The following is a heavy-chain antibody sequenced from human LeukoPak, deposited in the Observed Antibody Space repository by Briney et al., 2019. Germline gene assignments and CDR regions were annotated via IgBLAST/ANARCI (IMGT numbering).Heavy chain of an antibody. V-gene: IGHV1-69*06. CDR3: AREQGFGSGWTTFFDY. CDR1: GDTFSSYS. D-gene: IGHD6-19*01. Sequence: ASVKVSCKASGDTFSSYSISWVRQAPGQGLEWMGGIIPIFGTPNYAQKFQGRVTISADKFTSTVYMELSSLTSEDTAVFYCAREQGFGSGWTTFFDYWGQGTLVTVSS. CDR2: IIPIFGTP. J-gene: IGHJ4*02.